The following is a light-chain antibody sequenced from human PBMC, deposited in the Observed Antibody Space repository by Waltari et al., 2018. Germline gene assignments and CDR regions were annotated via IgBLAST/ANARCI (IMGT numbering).Light chain of an antibody. CDR1: HSVSRY. CDR3: QQRSNWPLT. V-gene: IGKV3-11*01. Sequence: EIVLTQSPATLSLSPGERATLSCRASHSVSRYLAWYQQRPGQAPRLLIFVASFRATGIPARFGGSGSETDFTLTISSLEPEDCAVYYCQQRSNWPLTFGGGTKVEIK. CDR2: VAS. J-gene: IGKJ4*01.